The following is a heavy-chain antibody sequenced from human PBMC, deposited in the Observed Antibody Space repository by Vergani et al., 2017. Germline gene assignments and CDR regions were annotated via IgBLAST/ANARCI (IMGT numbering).Heavy chain of an antibody. J-gene: IGHJ4*02. CDR3: AKVRDANQLPHY. V-gene: IGHV3-30*02. D-gene: IGHD2-2*01. Sequence: QVQLVDSGGGVVQPGGSLRLSCAASGFTFSDYAMQWVRQAPGKGLEWVAFISYDGSNKYYADSVKGRFTISRDNCKNTLYLQMNSLRTEDTAVYFCAKVRDANQLPHYWSQGTLVTVSS. CDR2: ISYDGSNK. CDR1: GFTFSDYA.